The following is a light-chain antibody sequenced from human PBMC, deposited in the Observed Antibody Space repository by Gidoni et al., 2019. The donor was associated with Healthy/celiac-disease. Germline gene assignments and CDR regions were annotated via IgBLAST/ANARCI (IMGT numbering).Light chain of an antibody. CDR1: QSISSY. V-gene: IGKV1-39*01. Sequence: DIKITKSPSSLSASVGDRVTITCRASQSISSYLNWYQQKPGKAPKLLIYAASSLQSGVPSRFSGSGSGTDFTLTISSLQPEDFATYYCQQSYSTPITFGQXTKLEIK. CDR2: AAS. J-gene: IGKJ5*01. CDR3: QQSYSTPIT.